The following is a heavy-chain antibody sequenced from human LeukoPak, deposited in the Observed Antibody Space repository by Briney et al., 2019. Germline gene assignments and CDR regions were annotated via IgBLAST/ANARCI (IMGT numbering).Heavy chain of an antibody. D-gene: IGHD3-10*01. CDR3: ARGRGVYYYYGMDV. CDR2: ISYDGSNK. J-gene: IGHJ6*02. Sequence: AGGSLRLSCAASGFTFSSYGMHWVRQAPGKGLEWVAVISYDGSNKYYADSVKGRFTISRDNSKNTLYLQMNSLRAEDTAVYYCARGRGVYYYYGMDVWGQGTTVTVSS. CDR1: GFTFSSYG. V-gene: IGHV3-30*03.